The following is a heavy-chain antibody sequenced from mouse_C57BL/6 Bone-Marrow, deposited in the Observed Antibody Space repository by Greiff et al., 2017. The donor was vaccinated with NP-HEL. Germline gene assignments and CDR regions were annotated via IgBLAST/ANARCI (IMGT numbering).Heavy chain of an antibody. V-gene: IGHV1-82*01. CDR3: TRQLRPYYFDY. Sequence: VQLQQSGPELVKPGASVKISCKASGYAFSSSWMNWVKQRPGKGLEWMGRIYPGDGDTNYNGKFKGKATLTADKSSSTAYMQLSSLTSEDSAVYFCTRQLRPYYFDYWGQGTTLTVSS. CDR1: GYAFSSSW. CDR2: IYPGDGDT. D-gene: IGHD3-2*02. J-gene: IGHJ2*01.